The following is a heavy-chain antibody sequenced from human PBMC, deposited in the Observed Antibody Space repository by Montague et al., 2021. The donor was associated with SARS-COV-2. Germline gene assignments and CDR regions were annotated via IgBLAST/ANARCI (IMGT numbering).Heavy chain of an antibody. D-gene: IGHD4-17*01. CDR2: TYYSGST. J-gene: IGHJ3*01. V-gene: IGHV4-59*13. CDR3: ARTWSDYGDYDAFDL. CDR1: GGSISTYY. Sequence: SETLSLTCTVSGGSISTYYRNWIRQPPGKGLEWIAYTYYSGSTNYIPSLKSRATISLDTSKNQFSLKLNSVTAADTAVYFCARTWSDYGDYDAFDLWGQGTMVTVSS.